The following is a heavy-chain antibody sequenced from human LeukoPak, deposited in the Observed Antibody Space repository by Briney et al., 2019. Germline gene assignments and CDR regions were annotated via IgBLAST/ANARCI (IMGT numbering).Heavy chain of an antibody. CDR3: ARGGWFDP. J-gene: IGHJ5*02. Sequence: PSETLSLTCAVYGGSFSGYYWSWIRRPPGKGLEWIGEINHSGSTNYNPSLKSRVTISVDTSKNQFSLKLSSVTAADTAVYYCARGGWFDPWGQGTLVTVSS. CDR2: INHSGST. CDR1: GGSFSGYY. V-gene: IGHV4-34*01.